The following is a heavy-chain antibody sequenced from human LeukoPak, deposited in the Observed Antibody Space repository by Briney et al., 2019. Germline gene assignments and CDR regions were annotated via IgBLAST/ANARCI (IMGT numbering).Heavy chain of an antibody. V-gene: IGHV1-18*01. Sequence: GASVKVSCKASGYTFTSYGISWVRQAPGQGLEWMGWISAYNGNTNYAQKLQGRVTMTTDTSTSTAYMELRSLRSDDTAVYYCAREDGYCSSTSCPAFDYWGQGTLVTVSS. J-gene: IGHJ4*02. CDR1: GYTFTSYG. CDR3: AREDGYCSSTSCPAFDY. CDR2: ISAYNGNT. D-gene: IGHD2-2*01.